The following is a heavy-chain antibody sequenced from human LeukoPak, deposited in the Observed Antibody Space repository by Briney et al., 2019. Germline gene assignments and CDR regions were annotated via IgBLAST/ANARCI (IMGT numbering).Heavy chain of an antibody. J-gene: IGHJ6*03. D-gene: IGHD6-19*01. V-gene: IGHV3-30*04. CDR1: GITFSIYA. CDR3: ARPNSKQWYYYYYMDV. Sequence: GGSLRLSCAASGITFSIYAMHWVRQAPGKGLEWVAVISYDGSNKYYADSVKGRFTISRDNSKNTLYLQMSSLRAEDTPVYYCARPNSKQWYYYYYMDVWGKGTTVTVSS. CDR2: ISYDGSNK.